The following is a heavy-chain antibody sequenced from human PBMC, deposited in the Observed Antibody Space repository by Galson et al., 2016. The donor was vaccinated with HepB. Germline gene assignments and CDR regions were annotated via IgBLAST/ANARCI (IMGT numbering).Heavy chain of an antibody. D-gene: IGHD6-13*01. CDR1: GFSFSDYG. CDR2: ISSSSRTI. Sequence: SLRLSCAASGFSFSDYGVTWVRQAPGKGLEWVSYISSSSRTIYYVDSVKGRFTISRDNAKNSLYLQMNSLRAEDTAVYYCASSGYSSSWYDYWGQRTLVTVSS. CDR3: ASSGYSSSWYDY. J-gene: IGHJ4*02. V-gene: IGHV3-48*01.